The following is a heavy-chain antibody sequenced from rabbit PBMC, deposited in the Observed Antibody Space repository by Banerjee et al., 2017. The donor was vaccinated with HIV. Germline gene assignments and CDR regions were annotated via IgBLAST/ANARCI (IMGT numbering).Heavy chain of an antibody. CDR2: IDTGSRDFT. Sequence: QEQLEESGGGLVQPEGSLTLTCKASGFSFSDRDVMCWVGQAPGKGLEWIACIDTGSRDFTYYASWAKGRFTISKTSSTTVTLQMTSLTVADTATYFCARDTGSSFSTYGMDLWGPGTLVTVS. D-gene: IGHD8-1*01. V-gene: IGHV1S45*01. CDR1: GFSFSDRDV. J-gene: IGHJ6*01. CDR3: ARDTGSSFSTYGMDL.